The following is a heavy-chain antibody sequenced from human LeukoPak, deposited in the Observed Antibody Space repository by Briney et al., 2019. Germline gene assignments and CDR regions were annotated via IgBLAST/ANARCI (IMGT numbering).Heavy chain of an antibody. CDR1: GFTFSDYY. V-gene: IGHV3-11*01. J-gene: IGHJ6*03. CDR3: ARADVGVLMIYYYYYMDV. Sequence: KSGGSLRLSCAASGFTFSDYYMNWIRQAPGKGLEWVSYISTSGTTMSYADSVKGRFTISRDNSKNTLYLQMNSLGVEDTAVYYCARADVGVLMIYYYYYMDVWGKGTTVTVSS. D-gene: IGHD1-26*01. CDR2: ISTSGTTM.